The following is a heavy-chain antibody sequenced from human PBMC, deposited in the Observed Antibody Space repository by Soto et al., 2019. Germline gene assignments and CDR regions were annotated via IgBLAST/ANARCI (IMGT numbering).Heavy chain of an antibody. CDR3: ARGQLPARFAF. V-gene: IGHV4-34*01. CDR2: IKRRGST. Sequence: QVQLQQWGAGLLKPSETLSLTCAVDDESFSEYYWTWIRQPPGKGLEWIGEIKRRGSTPYNPALETRGAISVDTSKKQFSLNLSSVTAADTAVYYCARGQLPARFAFWGQGILVTVSS. CDR1: DESFSEYY. J-gene: IGHJ4*02.